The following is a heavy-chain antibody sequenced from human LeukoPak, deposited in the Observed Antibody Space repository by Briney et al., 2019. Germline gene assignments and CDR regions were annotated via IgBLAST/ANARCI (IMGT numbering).Heavy chain of an antibody. V-gene: IGHV3-23*01. CDR3: AKDSRPHDRGPKGGYFDY. D-gene: IGHD3-16*01. Sequence: GGSLRLSCAASGFTFSSYAMSWVRQAPGKGLEWVSAISGSGGSTYYADSVKGRFTISRDNSKNTLYLQMNSLRAEDTAVYYCAKDSRPHDRGPKGGYFDYWGQGTLVTVSS. J-gene: IGHJ4*02. CDR1: GFTFSSYA. CDR2: ISGSGGST.